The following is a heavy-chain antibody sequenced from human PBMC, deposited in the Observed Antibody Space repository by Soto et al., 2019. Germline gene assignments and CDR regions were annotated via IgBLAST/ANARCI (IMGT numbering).Heavy chain of an antibody. D-gene: IGHD5-18*01. J-gene: IGHJ6*02. CDR3: ASRGYSYGFSLGMDV. CDR1: GGSISSGGYY. Sequence: QVQLQESGPGLVKPSQTLSLTCTVSGGSISSGGYYWSWIRQHPGKGLEWIGYIYYSGSTYYNTSLNNRVTISVDTSKNQFSLKLSSVTAADTAVYYCASRGYSYGFSLGMDVWGQGTTVTVSS. CDR2: IYYSGST. V-gene: IGHV4-31*03.